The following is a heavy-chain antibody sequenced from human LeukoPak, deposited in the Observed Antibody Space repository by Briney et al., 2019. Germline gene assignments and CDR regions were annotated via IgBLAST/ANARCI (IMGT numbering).Heavy chain of an antibody. Sequence: SETLSLTCTVSGGSISSYYWSWTRQPPGKGLGWIGYIYYSGSTNYNPSLKSRVTISVDTSKNQFSLKLSSVTAADTAVYYCARTIAVATGWFDPWGQGTLVTVSS. CDR2: IYYSGST. CDR3: ARTIAVATGWFDP. D-gene: IGHD6-19*01. J-gene: IGHJ5*02. CDR1: GGSISSYY. V-gene: IGHV4-59*01.